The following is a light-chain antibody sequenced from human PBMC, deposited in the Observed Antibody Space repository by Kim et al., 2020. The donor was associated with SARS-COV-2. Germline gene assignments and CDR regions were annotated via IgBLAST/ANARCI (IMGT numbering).Light chain of an antibody. J-gene: IGLJ2*01. V-gene: IGLV3-19*01. CDR2: GKN. CDR3: NSRDSSGPVV. Sequence: AWGQTVRITCQGDSLRSYYASWYQQKPGQAPVLVIYGKNNRPSGIPDRFSGSSSGNTASLTITGALAEEEADYYCNSRDSSGPVVFGGGTQLTVL. CDR1: SLRSYY.